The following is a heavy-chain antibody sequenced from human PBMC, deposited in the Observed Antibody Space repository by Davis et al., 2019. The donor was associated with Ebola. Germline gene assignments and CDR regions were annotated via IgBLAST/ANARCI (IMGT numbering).Heavy chain of an antibody. CDR3: ARGRLLDV. CDR1: GFTFSIYW. V-gene: IGHV3-7*03. CDR2: IKPDGSEK. D-gene: IGHD6-25*01. J-gene: IGHJ6*02. Sequence: GESLKISCAASGFTFSIYWMTWVRQAPGKGLEWVANIKPDGSEKYYVDSVKGRFTIYRDNAKNPLSLQMNSLRAEDTAIYYCARGRLLDVWGQGTTVTVSS.